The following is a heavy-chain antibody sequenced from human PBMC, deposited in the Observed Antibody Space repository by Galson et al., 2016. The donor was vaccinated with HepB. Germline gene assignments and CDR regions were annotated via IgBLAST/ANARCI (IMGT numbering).Heavy chain of an antibody. CDR3: AKKDGVAARNHYYSYHGMDV. D-gene: IGHD6-6*01. CDR2: ISPYSGNT. CDR1: GYTFTTYG. Sequence: SVKVSCKASGYTFTTYGISWVRQAPGQGLEWMGWISPYSGNTNYAQKFQGRVTMSTDTSTSTAYMELRSLRADDTAVYYCAKKDGVAARNHYYSYHGMDVWGRGTTVTVSS. J-gene: IGHJ6*02. V-gene: IGHV1-18*01.